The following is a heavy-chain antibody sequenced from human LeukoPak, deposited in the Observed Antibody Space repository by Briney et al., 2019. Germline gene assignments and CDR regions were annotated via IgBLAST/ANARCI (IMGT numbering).Heavy chain of an antibody. CDR3: ARTYCSGGTCYGLDY. V-gene: IGHV4-30-4*08. J-gene: IGHJ4*02. Sequence: SQTLSLTCTVSGGSISSGDYYWSWIRQPPGKGPEWIGYTHYSGRTYQNPSLKSRLTVSANTSKNQFSLRLSSVTAADTAVYYCARTYCSGGTCYGLDYWGQGTLVTVSS. CDR2: THYSGRT. CDR1: GGSISSGDYY. D-gene: IGHD2-15*01.